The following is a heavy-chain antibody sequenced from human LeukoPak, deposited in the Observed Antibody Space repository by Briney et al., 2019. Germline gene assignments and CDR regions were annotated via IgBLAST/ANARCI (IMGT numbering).Heavy chain of an antibody. CDR3: ARGGDRRGFDY. CDR2: IYDSGTT. J-gene: IGHJ4*02. CDR1: GGSISNGGYY. Sequence: SETLSLTCTVSGGSISNGGYYWSWIRQHPGKGLEWIGYIYDSGTTYYNPALQSRVTISVDTSDNQFSLKLRSLTAADTAVYYCARGGDRRGFDYWSQGTLVTVSS. V-gene: IGHV4-31*03. D-gene: IGHD1-14*01.